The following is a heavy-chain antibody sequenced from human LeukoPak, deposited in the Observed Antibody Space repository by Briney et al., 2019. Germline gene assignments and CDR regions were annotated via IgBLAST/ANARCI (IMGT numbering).Heavy chain of an antibody. J-gene: IGHJ4*02. D-gene: IGHD2-2*01. CDR2: ISGSGGST. CDR3: ANSGPFMPLGFFDY. CDR1: GFTFSSYA. Sequence: GGSLRLSCAASGFTFSSYAMSWVRQAPGKGLEWVSAISGSGGSTYYADSVKGRFTISRDNSKNTLCLQMNSLRAEDTAVYYCANSGPFMPLGFFDYWGQGTLVTVSS. V-gene: IGHV3-23*01.